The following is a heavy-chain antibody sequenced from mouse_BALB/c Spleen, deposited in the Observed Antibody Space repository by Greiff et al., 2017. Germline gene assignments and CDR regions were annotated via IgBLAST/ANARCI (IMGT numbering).Heavy chain of an antibody. V-gene: IGHV3-6*02. CDR2: ISYDGSN. CDR1: GYSITSGYY. J-gene: IGHJ3*01. Sequence: VQLQQSGPGLVKPSQSLSLTCSVTGYSITSGYYWNWIRQFPGNKLEWMGYISYDGSNNYNPSLKNRISITRDTSKNQFFLKLNSVTTEDTATYYCARSVAYWGQGTLVTVSA. CDR3: ARSVAY.